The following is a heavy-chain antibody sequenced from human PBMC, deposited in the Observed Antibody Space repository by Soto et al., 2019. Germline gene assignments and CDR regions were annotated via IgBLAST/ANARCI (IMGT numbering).Heavy chain of an antibody. CDR3: ARGSGGNSDFHY. Sequence: SETLSLTCTVSGGSISSGDYYWSWIRQPPGKGLEWIGYIYYSGSTHYNPSLKSRVTISIDTSKSRFSLKLSSVTAADTAVYYCARGSGGNSDFHYWGQGALVTVS. CDR2: IYYSGST. D-gene: IGHD2-21*02. V-gene: IGHV4-30-4*01. CDR1: GGSISSGDYY. J-gene: IGHJ4*02.